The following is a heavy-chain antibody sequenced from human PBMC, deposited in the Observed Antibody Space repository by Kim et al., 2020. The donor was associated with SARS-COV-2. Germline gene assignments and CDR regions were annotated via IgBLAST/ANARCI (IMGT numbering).Heavy chain of an antibody. CDR1: GFTVSSNY. CDR3: ARDDYGDTNDY. D-gene: IGHD4-17*01. V-gene: IGHV3-53*01. CDR2: IYSGGST. J-gene: IGHJ4*02. Sequence: GGSLRLSCAASGFTVSSNYMSWVRQAPGKGLEWVSVIYSGGSTYYADSVKGRFTISRDNSKNTLYLQMNSLRAEDTAVYYCARDDYGDTNDYWGQGTLVTVSS.